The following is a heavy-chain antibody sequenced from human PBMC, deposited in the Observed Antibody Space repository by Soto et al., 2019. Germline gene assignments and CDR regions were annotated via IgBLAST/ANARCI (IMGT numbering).Heavy chain of an antibody. Sequence: QVQLQESGPGLVKPSQTLSLTCTVSGGSISSGDYYWSWIRQPPGKGLEWIGYIYYSGRTYYDPFLKSRVTISVYSSNNQSSLNLFSVPAAVTDVYYCYRSGGYYGNHGYDYWGQGTLVTVSP. V-gene: IGHV4-30-4*01. CDR2: IYYSGRT. CDR3: YRSGGYYGNHGYDY. J-gene: IGHJ4*02. D-gene: IGHD4-17*01. CDR1: GGSISSGDYY.